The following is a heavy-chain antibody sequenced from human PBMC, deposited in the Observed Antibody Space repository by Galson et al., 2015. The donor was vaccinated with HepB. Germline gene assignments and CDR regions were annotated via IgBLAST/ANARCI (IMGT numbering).Heavy chain of an antibody. Sequence: SLRLSCAASGFTFSNAWMSWVRQAPGKGLEWVGRIKSKTDGGTTDYAAPVKGRFTISRDDSKNTLYLQMNSLKTEDTAVYYCTTVYVGYYDSSAGQNYWGQGTLVTVSS. V-gene: IGHV3-15*01. CDR2: IKSKTDGGTT. CDR3: TTVYVGYYDSSAGQNY. J-gene: IGHJ4*02. CDR1: GFTFSNAW. D-gene: IGHD3-22*01.